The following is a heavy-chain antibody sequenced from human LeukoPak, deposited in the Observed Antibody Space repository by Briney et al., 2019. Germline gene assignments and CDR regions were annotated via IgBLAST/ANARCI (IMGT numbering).Heavy chain of an antibody. V-gene: IGHV3-23*01. CDR1: GFTFSSYA. J-gene: IGHJ4*02. CDR3: AKGDYYGSGSYLGGGGY. Sequence: PGGSLRLSCAASGFTFSSYAMSWVRQAPGKGLEWVSAISGSGGSTYYADSVKGRFTISRDNSKNTLYLQMNSLRAEDTAVYYCAKGDYYGSGSYLGGGGYWGQGTLVTVSS. D-gene: IGHD3-10*01. CDR2: ISGSGGST.